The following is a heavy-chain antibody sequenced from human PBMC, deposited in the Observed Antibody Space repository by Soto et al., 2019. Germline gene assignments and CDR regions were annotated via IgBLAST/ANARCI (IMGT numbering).Heavy chain of an antibody. Sequence: SETLSLTCAVSGGSISSGGYSWSWIRQPPGKGLEWIGYIYHSGSTYYNPSLKSRVTISVDRSKNQFSLKLNSVTAADTAVYYCARGGYYDSSGYGFDIWGQGTMVT. CDR2: IYHSGST. J-gene: IGHJ3*02. CDR1: GGSISSGGYS. V-gene: IGHV4-30-2*01. D-gene: IGHD3-22*01. CDR3: ARGGYYDSSGYGFDI.